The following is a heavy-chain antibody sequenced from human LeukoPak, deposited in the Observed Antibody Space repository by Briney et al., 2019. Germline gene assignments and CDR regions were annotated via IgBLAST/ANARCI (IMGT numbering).Heavy chain of an antibody. D-gene: IGHD5-12*01. J-gene: IGHJ4*02. CDR3: ARQGGGYHRPDY. CDR1: GGSISSSSYY. V-gene: IGHV4-39*01. CDR2: IYYSGST. Sequence: SETLSLTCTVSGGSISSSSYYWGWIRQPPGKGLEWIGSIYYSGSTYYNPSLKSRVTISVYTSKNQFSLKLSSVTAADTAVYYCARQGGGYHRPDYWGQGTLVTVSS.